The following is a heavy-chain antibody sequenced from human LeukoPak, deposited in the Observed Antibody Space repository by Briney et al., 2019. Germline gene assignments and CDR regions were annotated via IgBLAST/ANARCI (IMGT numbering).Heavy chain of an antibody. J-gene: IGHJ4*02. CDR1: GFTVSSNY. CDR3: ARAPGSGWFFDY. V-gene: IGHV3-21*01. Sequence: KSGGSLRLSCAASGFTVSSNYMSWVRQAPGKGLEWVSSISSSSSYIYYADSVKGRFTISRDNAKNSLYLQMNSLRAEDTAVYYCARAPGSGWFFDYWGQGTLVTVSS. D-gene: IGHD6-19*01. CDR2: ISSSSSYI.